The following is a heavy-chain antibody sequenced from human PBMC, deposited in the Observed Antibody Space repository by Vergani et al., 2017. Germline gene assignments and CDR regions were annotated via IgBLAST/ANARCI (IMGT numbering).Heavy chain of an antibody. Sequence: EVRLVESGGGLVQPGGSLRLSCAASGFSFNTYWMHWVRQAPGKGLVWVSRIASDGSSTTYADSVRGRFTISRDNAKNMLYLHMNSLRDEDTALYYCVRNEDRYYLQYWGQGTLVTVSS. D-gene: IGHD2-15*01. V-gene: IGHV3-74*03. J-gene: IGHJ4*02. CDR2: IASDGSST. CDR1: GFSFNTYW. CDR3: VRNEDRYYLQY.